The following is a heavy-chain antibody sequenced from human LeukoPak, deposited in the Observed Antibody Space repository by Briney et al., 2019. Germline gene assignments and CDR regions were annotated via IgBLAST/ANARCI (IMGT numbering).Heavy chain of an antibody. Sequence: ASEKVSCKASGYTFTSYDINWVRQATGQGLEWMGWINPHSGNTGYAQTVQGRVTMTGRTAISTAYMGLRSLSFEDTAVYFCARGRVPWQLARGVPEDFQHWGQGTLVTVS. CDR1: GYTFTSYD. CDR2: INPHSGNT. CDR3: ARGRVPWQLARGVPEDFQH. D-gene: IGHD2-2*01. V-gene: IGHV1-8*01. J-gene: IGHJ1*01.